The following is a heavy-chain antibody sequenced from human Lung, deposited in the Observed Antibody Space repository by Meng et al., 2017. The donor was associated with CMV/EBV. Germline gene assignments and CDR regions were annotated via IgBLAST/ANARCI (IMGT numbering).Heavy chain of an antibody. CDR1: GFTLSDSN. V-gene: IGHV3-21*01. Sequence: VHLLEAGGGLVKPGGALRLSCAASGFTLSDSNMNWVRQAPGKGLEWVSSISSGSTSIYYADSVKGRFTISRDNAKNSLYLQMNSLRAEDTALYYCATDKGEGFDPWGQGTLVTVSS. J-gene: IGHJ5*02. D-gene: IGHD2-21*01. CDR2: ISSGSTSI. CDR3: ATDKGEGFDP.